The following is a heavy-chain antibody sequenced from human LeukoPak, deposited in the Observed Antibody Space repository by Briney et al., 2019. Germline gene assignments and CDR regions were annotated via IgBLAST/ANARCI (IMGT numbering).Heavy chain of an antibody. D-gene: IGHD6-19*01. V-gene: IGHV1-18*04. Sequence: ASVKVSCKASGYSFTSYGISWVRQAPGHALEWVGLISDYNGNTNYAQKLQGRVTMTTDTSKSTAYMELRRLRSDDTAVYCGARGGWMELFDYWGQGTLVTVSS. J-gene: IGHJ4*02. CDR3: ARGGWMELFDY. CDR2: ISDYNGNT. CDR1: GYSFTSYG.